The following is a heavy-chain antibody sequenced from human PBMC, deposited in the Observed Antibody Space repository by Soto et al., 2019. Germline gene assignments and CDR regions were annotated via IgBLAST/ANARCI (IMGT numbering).Heavy chain of an antibody. CDR3: ARGNYDFLTGYYIEYFDY. J-gene: IGHJ4*02. V-gene: IGHV4-59*01. CDR1: GGSISTYY. D-gene: IGHD3-9*01. Sequence: SETLSLTCTDSGGSISTYYWSWIRQPPGKGLEWIGYIYYSGSTNYNPSLKSRVTISVDTSKNQFSLKLSSVTAADTAVYYCARGNYDFLTGYYIEYFDYWGQGTLVTVS. CDR2: IYYSGST.